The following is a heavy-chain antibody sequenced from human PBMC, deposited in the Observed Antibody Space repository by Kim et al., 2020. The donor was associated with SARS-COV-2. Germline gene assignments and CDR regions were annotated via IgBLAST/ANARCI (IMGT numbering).Heavy chain of an antibody. D-gene: IGHD2-2*01. CDR3: ARGGCSSTSCYFYP. CDR2: INHSGST. Sequence: SETLSLTCAVYGGSFSGYYWSWIRQPPGKGLEWIGEINHSGSTNYNPSLKSRVTISVDTSKNQFSLKLSSVTAADTAVYYCARGGCSSTSCYFYPWGQGTLVTVSS. J-gene: IGHJ5*02. V-gene: IGHV4-34*01. CDR1: GGSFSGYY.